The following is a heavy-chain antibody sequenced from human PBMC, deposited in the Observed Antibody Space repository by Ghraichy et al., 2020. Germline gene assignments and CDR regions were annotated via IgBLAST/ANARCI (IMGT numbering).Heavy chain of an antibody. Sequence: GGSLRLSCAASGFTFSSYAMNWVRQAPGKGLECVSIISDDGVTTYYADSVKDRFTISRDNSKNTLSLQMSNLRAEDTAVYYCAKPKLKYCSDGTCHSGPFDYWGQGTLVTVSS. D-gene: IGHD2-15*01. CDR3: AKPKLKYCSDGTCHSGPFDY. CDR1: GFTFSSYA. CDR2: ISDDGVTT. V-gene: IGHV3-23*01. J-gene: IGHJ4*02.